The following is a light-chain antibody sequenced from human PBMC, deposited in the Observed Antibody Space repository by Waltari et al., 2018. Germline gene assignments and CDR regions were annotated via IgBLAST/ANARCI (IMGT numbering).Light chain of an antibody. J-gene: IGKJ1*01. V-gene: IGKV3-20*01. CDR3: QQYGSSPPWT. CDR1: QSVSSSY. CDR2: GAS. Sequence: EIVLTQSPGTLSLSPGHRATLSCRARQSVSSSYLAWYQQKPGQAPRLLIYGASSRATGIPDRFSGSGSGTDFTLTISRLEPEDFAVYYCQQYGSSPPWTFGQGTKVEIK.